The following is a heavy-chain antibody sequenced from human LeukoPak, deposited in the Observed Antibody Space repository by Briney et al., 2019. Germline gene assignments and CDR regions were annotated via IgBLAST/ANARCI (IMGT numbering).Heavy chain of an antibody. D-gene: IGHD3-22*01. CDR2: IDPSDYYT. V-gene: IGHV5-10-1*01. CDR3: ARHPNSSDSSGYYHFDY. Sequence: GESLKISCKGSGYSFTSYWITWVRQMPGKGLEWMGRIDPSDYYTNYSPSFQGHVTISADKSFSRDYLQWSSLNTADPSLYCDARHPNSSDSSGYYHFDYWGQGTLVTVSS. J-gene: IGHJ4*02. CDR1: GYSFTSYW.